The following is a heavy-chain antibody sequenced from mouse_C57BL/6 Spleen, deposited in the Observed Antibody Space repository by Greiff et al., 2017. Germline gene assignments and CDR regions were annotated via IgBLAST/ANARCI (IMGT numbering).Heavy chain of an antibody. J-gene: IGHJ2*01. CDR2: IDPSDSYT. D-gene: IGHD1-1*01. Sequence: QVQLQQPGAELVMPGASVKLSCKASGYTFTSYWMHWVKQRPGQGLEWIGEIDPSDSYTNYNQKFKGKSTLTVDKSSSTAYMQLSSLTSEDSAVYYCARARAVVAWDFDYWGQGTTLTVSS. V-gene: IGHV1-69*01. CDR3: ARARAVVAWDFDY. CDR1: GYTFTSYW.